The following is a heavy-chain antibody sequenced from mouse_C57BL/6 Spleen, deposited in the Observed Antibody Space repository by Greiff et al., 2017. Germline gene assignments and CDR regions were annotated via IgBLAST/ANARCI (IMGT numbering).Heavy chain of an antibody. CDR2: IDPENGDT. J-gene: IGHJ2*01. CDR1: GFNIKDDY. V-gene: IGHV14-4*01. CDR3: TRYDSYYFDY. Sequence: EVQLQQSGAELVRPGASVKLSCTASGFNIKDDYMHWVKQRPEQGLEWIGWIDPENGDTEYASKFQGKATITADTSSNTAYLQLSSLTSEDTAVYYCTRYDSYYFDYWGQGTTLTVSS. D-gene: IGHD2-4*01.